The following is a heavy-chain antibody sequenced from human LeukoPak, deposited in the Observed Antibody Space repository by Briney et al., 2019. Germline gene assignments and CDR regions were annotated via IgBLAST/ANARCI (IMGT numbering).Heavy chain of an antibody. CDR1: GNYW. V-gene: IGHV3-74*01. J-gene: IGHJ4*02. Sequence: PGGSLRLSCAASGNYWMHWVRQAPGKGLVWVSHINSDGSWTSYADSVEGRFTTSKDNAKNTVYLQMNSLRAEDTAVYYCVSFYETYWGRGTLVTVSS. CDR2: INSDGSWT. D-gene: IGHD2/OR15-2a*01. CDR3: VSFYETY.